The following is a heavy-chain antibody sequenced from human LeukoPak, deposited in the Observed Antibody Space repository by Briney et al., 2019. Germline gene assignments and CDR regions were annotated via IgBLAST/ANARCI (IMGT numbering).Heavy chain of an antibody. D-gene: IGHD6-19*01. V-gene: IGHV3-53*05. CDR2: IYSGGTT. J-gene: IGHJ4*02. CDR1: GFTVSSNY. CDR3: ARRGSSGCFDY. Sequence: HPGGSLRLSCAASGFTVSSNYMNWVRQAPGKGLEWVSIIYSGGTTYYADSVKGRFTISRDNSKNTLYLQMNSLRAEDTAVYYCARRGSSGCFDYWGQGTLVTVSS.